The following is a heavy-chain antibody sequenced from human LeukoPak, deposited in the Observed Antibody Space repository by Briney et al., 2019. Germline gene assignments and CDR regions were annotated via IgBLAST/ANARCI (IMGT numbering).Heavy chain of an antibody. J-gene: IGHJ4*02. V-gene: IGHV4-39*07. CDR1: GGSISSSSYY. Sequence: PSETLSLTCTVSGGSISSSSYYWGWIRQPPGKGLEWIGEINHSGSTNYNPSLKSRVTISVDTSKNQFSLKLSSVTAADTAVYYCARGRGGIGDRYCSSTSCGYFDYWGQGTLVTVSS. CDR2: INHSGST. CDR3: ARGRGGIGDRYCSSTSCGYFDY. D-gene: IGHD2-2*01.